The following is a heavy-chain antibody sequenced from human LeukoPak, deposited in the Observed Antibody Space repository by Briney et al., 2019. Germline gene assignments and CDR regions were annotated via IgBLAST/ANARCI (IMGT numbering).Heavy chain of an antibody. CDR1: GGSISSYY. V-gene: IGHV4-59*01. D-gene: IGHD3-10*01. CDR2: IYYSGST. J-gene: IGHJ4*02. Sequence: SETLSLTCTVSGGSISSYYWSWIRQPPGKGLKWIGYIYYSGSTNYNPSLKSRVTISVDTSKNQFSLKLSSVTAADTAVYYCARGGPTHGSGSYYLDYWGQGTLVTVSS. CDR3: ARGGPTHGSGSYYLDY.